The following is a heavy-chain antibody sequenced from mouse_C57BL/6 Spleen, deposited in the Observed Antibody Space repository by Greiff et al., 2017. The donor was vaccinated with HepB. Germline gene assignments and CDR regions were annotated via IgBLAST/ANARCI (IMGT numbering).Heavy chain of an antibody. CDR2: IDPSDSET. J-gene: IGHJ1*03. Sequence: VQLQQPGAELVRPGSSVKLSCKASGYTFTSYWMHWVKQRPIQGLEWIGNIDPSDSETHYNQKFKDKATLTVDKSSSTAYMQLSSLTSEDSAVYYCAAYYYGSSYDFDVWGTGTTVTVSS. D-gene: IGHD1-1*01. V-gene: IGHV1-52*01. CDR3: AAYYYGSSYDFDV. CDR1: GYTFTSYW.